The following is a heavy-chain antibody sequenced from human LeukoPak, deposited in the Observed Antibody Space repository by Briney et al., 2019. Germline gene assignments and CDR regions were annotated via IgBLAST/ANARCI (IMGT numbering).Heavy chain of an antibody. CDR3: ARDSSVWYNDY. Sequence: ASVKVSCKASGYTFTSYIIHWVRQAPGQRLEWMGWINAGNANTKYSQKFQGRVTITRDTSASTAYMELSSPTPEDTAVYYCARDSSVWYNDYWGQGTLVTVSS. V-gene: IGHV1-3*01. CDR2: INAGNANT. J-gene: IGHJ4*02. CDR1: GYTFTSYI. D-gene: IGHD6-19*01.